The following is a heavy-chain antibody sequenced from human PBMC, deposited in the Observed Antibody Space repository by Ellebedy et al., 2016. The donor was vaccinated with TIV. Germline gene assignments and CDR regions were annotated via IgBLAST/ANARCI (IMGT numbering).Heavy chain of an antibody. CDR2: ISSNGVST. D-gene: IGHD5-24*01. Sequence: PGGSLRLSCAASGFSFSFYAMHWVRQAPGKGLEYVSAISSNGVSTYYANSVKGRFTISRDNSKNTLYLQMGSLRPEDTAVYYCARPADGYSYDHWGQGTLVTVSS. V-gene: IGHV3-64*01. CDR3: ARPADGYSYDH. CDR1: GFSFSFYA. J-gene: IGHJ4*02.